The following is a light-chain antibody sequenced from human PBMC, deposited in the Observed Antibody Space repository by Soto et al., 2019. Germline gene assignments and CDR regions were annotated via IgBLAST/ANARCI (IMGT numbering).Light chain of an antibody. J-gene: IGLJ2*01. CDR1: SSDVGGYNY. CDR2: EVS. Sequence: QSVLTQPPSASGSPGQSVTISCTGTSSDVGGYNYVSWYQQHPGKAPKLMIYEVSTRPSGVPDRFSGSKSVNTASLTVSGLQAEDEADYYCSSYAGSNKMVFGGGTKLTVL. CDR3: SSYAGSNKMV. V-gene: IGLV2-8*01.